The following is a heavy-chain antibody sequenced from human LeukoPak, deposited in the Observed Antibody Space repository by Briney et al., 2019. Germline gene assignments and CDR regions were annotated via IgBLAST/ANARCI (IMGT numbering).Heavy chain of an antibody. Sequence: SGPTLVNPTQTLTLTCTLSWFSLSTIGVGVGWIRQPPGKALEWLALIYWNDDKRYSPSLKSRLTITKDTSKTQVVLTMTNMDPVDTATYYCAHRLVVVVPAAMGGASDIWGQGTMVTVSS. CDR2: IYWNDDK. J-gene: IGHJ3*02. CDR1: WFSLSTIGVG. D-gene: IGHD2-2*01. V-gene: IGHV2-5*01. CDR3: AHRLVVVVPAAMGGASDI.